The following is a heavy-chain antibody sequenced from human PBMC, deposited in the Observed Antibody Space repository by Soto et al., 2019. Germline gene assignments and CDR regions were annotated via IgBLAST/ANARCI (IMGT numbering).Heavy chain of an antibody. Sequence: QITLKESGPTLVKPTQTLTLTCTFSGFSLSTTRVAVGGIRQPPGKALEWLALIYWDDDKRYSPFLKSRLTTTKDTSKNQVVLTMTNMDPVDTATYYCAHSVVAGLGYYFDYWGQGTLVTVSS. CDR1: GFSLSTTRVA. D-gene: IGHD6-19*01. CDR3: AHSVVAGLGYYFDY. J-gene: IGHJ4*02. V-gene: IGHV2-5*02. CDR2: IYWDDDK.